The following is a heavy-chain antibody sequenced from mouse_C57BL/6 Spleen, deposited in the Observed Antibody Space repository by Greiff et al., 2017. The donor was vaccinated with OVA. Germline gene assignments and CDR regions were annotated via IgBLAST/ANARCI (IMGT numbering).Heavy chain of an antibody. D-gene: IGHD1-1*01. V-gene: IGHV1-81*01. CDR1: GYTFTSYG. CDR3: ARDGSSYNFDY. Sequence: QVQLQQSGAELARPGASVKLSCKASGYTFTSYGISWVKQRTGQGLEWIGEIYPGSGNTYYNEKFKGKATLTADKSSSTAYMELRSLTSEDSAVYFCARDGSSYNFDYWGQGTTLTVSS. J-gene: IGHJ2*01. CDR2: IYPGSGNT.